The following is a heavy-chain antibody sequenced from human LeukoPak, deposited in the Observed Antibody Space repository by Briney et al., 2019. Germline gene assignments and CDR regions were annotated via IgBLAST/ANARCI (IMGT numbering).Heavy chain of an antibody. CDR1: GFTFSSYA. V-gene: IGHV3-30*04. CDR3: ASDSGCFDY. CDR2: ISYDGSNK. J-gene: IGHJ4*02. D-gene: IGHD5-12*01. Sequence: PGGSLRLSCAASGFTFSSYAMHWVRQAPGKGLEWVAVISYDGSNKYYADSVKGRFTISRDNSKNTLYLQMNSLRGEDTAVYYCASDSGCFDYWGQGTLVTVSS.